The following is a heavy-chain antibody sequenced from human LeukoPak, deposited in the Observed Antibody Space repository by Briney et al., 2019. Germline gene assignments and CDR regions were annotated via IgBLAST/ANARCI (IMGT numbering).Heavy chain of an antibody. CDR3: ARDLVYYDSSGYYHFDY. Sequence: GASVKVSCKAPGYTFTGDYMHWLRQGPGQGLEWMGWINPNSGGTNYAQKFQGRVTMTRDTSISTAYMELSRLRSDDTAVYYCARDLVYYDSSGYYHFDYWGQGTLVTVSS. V-gene: IGHV1-2*02. CDR1: GYTFTGDY. D-gene: IGHD3-22*01. J-gene: IGHJ4*02. CDR2: INPNSGGT.